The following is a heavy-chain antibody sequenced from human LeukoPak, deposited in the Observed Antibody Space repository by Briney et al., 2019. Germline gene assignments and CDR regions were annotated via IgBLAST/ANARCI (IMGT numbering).Heavy chain of an antibody. CDR1: GGSFSGYY. V-gene: IGHV4-34*01. Sequence: PSETLSLTCAVYGGSFSGYYWSWIRQPPGKGLEWIGEINHSGSTSYNPSLKSRVTISGDTSKSQFSLKLSSVTAADTAVYYCVRIDYYYYDMDVWGQGTTVAVS. CDR2: INHSGST. J-gene: IGHJ6*02. CDR3: VRIDYYYYDMDV.